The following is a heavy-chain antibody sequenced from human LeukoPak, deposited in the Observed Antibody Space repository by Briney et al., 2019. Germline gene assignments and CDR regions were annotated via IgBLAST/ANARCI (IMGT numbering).Heavy chain of an antibody. J-gene: IGHJ4*02. D-gene: IGHD3-22*01. CDR1: GFTFSSYG. CDR3: ARVWGDDRNYYDSSGYYY. V-gene: IGHV3-33*01. CDR2: IWYDGSNK. Sequence: GGSLRLSCAASGFTFSSYGMHWVRQAPGKGLEWVAVIWYDGSNKYYADSVKGRFTISRDNSKNTLYLQMNSLRAEDTAVYYCARVWGDDRNYYDSSGYYYWGQGTLVTVSS.